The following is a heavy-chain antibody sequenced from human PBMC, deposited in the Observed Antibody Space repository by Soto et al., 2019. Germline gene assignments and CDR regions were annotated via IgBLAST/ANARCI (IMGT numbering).Heavy chain of an antibody. CDR2: IKTKVESYAT. CDR1: GFTLSGFD. Sequence: EVQLVESGGGLVQPGGSLKLSCAASGFTLSGFDIHWVRQASGEGLEWVGRIKTKVESYATELAASVKGRFTISRDDPKNTAYLEMNSLKTEDTAVYYCTRRYCSGCGCYSDFDYWGQGALVTVSS. V-gene: IGHV3-73*01. CDR3: TRRYCSGCGCYSDFDY. D-gene: IGHD2-15*01. J-gene: IGHJ4*02.